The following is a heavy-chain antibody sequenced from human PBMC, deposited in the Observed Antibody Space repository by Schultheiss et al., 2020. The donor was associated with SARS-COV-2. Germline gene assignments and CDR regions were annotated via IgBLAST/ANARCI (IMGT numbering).Heavy chain of an antibody. CDR1: GFTFSYYY. CDR2: ISGSGGST. Sequence: GGSLRLSCAASGFTFSYYYMSGVRQAPGKGLEWVSAISGSGGSTYYADSVKGRFTISRDNAKNSLYLQMNSLRAEDTAVYYCARVVVAPDYWGQGTLVTVSS. D-gene: IGHD2-15*01. CDR3: ARVVVAPDY. J-gene: IGHJ4*02. V-gene: IGHV3-11*01.